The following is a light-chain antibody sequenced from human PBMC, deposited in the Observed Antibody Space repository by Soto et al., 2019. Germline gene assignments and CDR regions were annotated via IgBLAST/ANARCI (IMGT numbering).Light chain of an antibody. CDR1: QSASNY. Sequence: EIVLTQSPATLSLSPGERATLSCRASQSASNYLAWYQQKPGQAPRLLIYDASNRATDIPARFSGSGSGTDFTLTISSLEPEDFAGYYCQQRSNWPPFTFGQGTRLEI. CDR2: DAS. J-gene: IGKJ5*01. CDR3: QQRSNWPPFT. V-gene: IGKV3-11*01.